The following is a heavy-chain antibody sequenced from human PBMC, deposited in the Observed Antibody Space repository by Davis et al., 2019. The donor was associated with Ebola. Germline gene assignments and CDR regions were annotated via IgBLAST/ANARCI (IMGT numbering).Heavy chain of an antibody. Sequence: HTGGSLRLSCAASGFTFSSHWMHWVRQVPGKGLVWVSRINGDGSRTTYADSVKGRFTISRDNAKNSLYLQMNSLRAEDTAVYYCARESGPSFFDYWGQGTLVTVSS. CDR1: GFTFSSHW. D-gene: IGHD1-26*01. V-gene: IGHV3-74*01. CDR2: INGDGSRT. CDR3: ARESGPSFFDY. J-gene: IGHJ4*02.